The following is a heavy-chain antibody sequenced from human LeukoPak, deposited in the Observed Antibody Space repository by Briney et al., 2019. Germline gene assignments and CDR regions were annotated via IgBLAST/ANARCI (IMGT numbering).Heavy chain of an antibody. CDR3: ARQAVRLGELSLTSDI. Sequence: RGESLKISCKGSGYSFTSYWISWVRQMPGKGLEWMGRIDPSDSYTNSSPSFQGHVTISADKSISTAYLRWSSLKASDTAMYYCARQAVRLGELSLTSDIWGQGTMVTVSS. CDR2: IDPSDSYT. CDR1: GYSFTSYW. D-gene: IGHD3-16*02. J-gene: IGHJ3*02. V-gene: IGHV5-10-1*01.